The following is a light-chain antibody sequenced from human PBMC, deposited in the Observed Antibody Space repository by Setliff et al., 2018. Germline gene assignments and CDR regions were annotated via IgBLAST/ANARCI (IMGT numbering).Light chain of an antibody. J-gene: IGLJ1*01. CDR3: NAYTSGTTYV. CDR2: AVS. Sequence: QSALTQPASVSGSPGQSITISCSGTSGDVGSYDLVSWHQQHPGKAPKLIIYAVSDRPSGVSNRFSGSKSGNTASLTISGLQTEDEADYYCNAYTSGTTYVVGTGTKV. CDR1: SGDVGSYDL. V-gene: IGLV2-14*03.